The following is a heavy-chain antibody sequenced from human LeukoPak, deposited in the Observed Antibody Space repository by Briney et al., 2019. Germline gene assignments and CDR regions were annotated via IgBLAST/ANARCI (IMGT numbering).Heavy chain of an antibody. CDR2: IYYSGST. CDR3: ARTSGYPYADY. J-gene: IGHJ4*02. CDR1: GVSLSSSSYY. D-gene: IGHD3-22*01. Sequence: SETLSLTCTVSGVSLSSSSYYWSWIRQPPGKGLKWIGYIYYSGSTNYNPSLKSRVTISVDTSKNQFSLKLSSVTAADTAVYYCARTSGYPYADYWGQGTLVTVSS. V-gene: IGHV4-61*01.